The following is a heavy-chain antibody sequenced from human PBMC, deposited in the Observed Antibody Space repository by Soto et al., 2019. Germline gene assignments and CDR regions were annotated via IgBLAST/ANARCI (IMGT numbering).Heavy chain of an antibody. J-gene: IGHJ4*02. CDR3: ASHLTYYDILTGYYHFDY. CDR2: IYYTGST. D-gene: IGHD3-9*01. Sequence: SETLSITCTVSGGSITRSSYYWAWVRQPPGKGLEWSGAIYYTGSTYYNPSLQSRVAISLDTSKNQFSLKLSSVTAADTAVFYCASHLTYYDILTGYYHFDYWGQGTLVTVSS. V-gene: IGHV4-39*01. CDR1: GGSITRSSYY.